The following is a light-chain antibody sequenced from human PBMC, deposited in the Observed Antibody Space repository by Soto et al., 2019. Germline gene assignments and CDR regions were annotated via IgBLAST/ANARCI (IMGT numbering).Light chain of an antibody. J-gene: IGLJ2*01. CDR3: TSYAGIYNVL. CDR1: SSDVGGYNY. Sequence: QSALTQPPSASGSPGQSVTISCTGTSSDVGGYNYVSWYQQHPGKAPKLIIYEVSERPSGVPDRFSGSKSGNTASLTVSGLQAEDEADYYCTSYAGIYNVLFGGGTKLTVL. V-gene: IGLV2-8*01. CDR2: EVS.